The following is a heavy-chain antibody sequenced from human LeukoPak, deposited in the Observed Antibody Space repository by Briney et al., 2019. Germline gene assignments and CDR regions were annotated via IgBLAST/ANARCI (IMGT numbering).Heavy chain of an antibody. V-gene: IGHV3-7*01. CDR3: ARTLDYDFWSGFYYFDY. Sequence: GGSLRLSCAASGFTFSSYWMSWVRQAPGKGLEWVANIKQDGSEKYYVDPVKGRFTISRDNAKNSLYLQMNSLRAEDTAVYYCARTLDYDFWSGFYYFDYWGQGTLVTVSS. CDR1: GFTFSSYW. J-gene: IGHJ4*02. CDR2: IKQDGSEK. D-gene: IGHD3-3*01.